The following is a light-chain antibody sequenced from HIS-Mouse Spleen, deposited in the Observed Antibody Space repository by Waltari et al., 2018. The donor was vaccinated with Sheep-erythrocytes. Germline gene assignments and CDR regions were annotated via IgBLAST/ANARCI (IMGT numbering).Light chain of an antibody. CDR2: AGS. CDR1: QGIRND. CDR3: LQDYNYPYT. Sequence: AIQMTQSPSSLSASVGDRVTITCRASQGIRNDLGWYQQKPGKAPKLLIYAGSSLPSGVPSRFSGSGSGTDFTLTISSLQPEDFATYYCLQDYNYPYTFGQGTKLEIK. J-gene: IGKJ2*01. V-gene: IGKV1-6*01.